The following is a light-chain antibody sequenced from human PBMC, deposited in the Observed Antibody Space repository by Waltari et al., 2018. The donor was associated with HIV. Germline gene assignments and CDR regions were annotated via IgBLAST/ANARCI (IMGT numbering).Light chain of an antibody. J-gene: IGKJ1*01. CDR3: QQYYNYRWT. Sequence: DIQMTQSPSTLSASVGDRVTITCRASQSINNWLAWYQQKPGKAPKVLIYKASSLDSGVPSRFSGSGSGTEFTLTISSLQPDDFATYYCQQYYNYRWTFGQGTRVEIK. CDR2: KAS. V-gene: IGKV1-5*03. CDR1: QSINNW.